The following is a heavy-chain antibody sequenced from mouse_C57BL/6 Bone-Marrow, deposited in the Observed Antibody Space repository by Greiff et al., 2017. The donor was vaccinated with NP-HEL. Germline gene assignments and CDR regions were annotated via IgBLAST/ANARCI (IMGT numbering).Heavy chain of an antibody. J-gene: IGHJ1*03. CDR2: INPNNGGT. V-gene: IGHV1-26*01. D-gene: IGHD2-1*01. CDR3: ARRDGNWYFDV. CDR1: GYTFTDYY. Sequence: VQLQQSGPELVKPGASVKISCKASGYTFTDYYMNWVKQSHGKSLEWIGDINPNNGGTSYNQKFKGKATLTVDKSSSTAYMELRSLTSEDSAVYYCARRDGNWYFDVWGTGTTVTVSS.